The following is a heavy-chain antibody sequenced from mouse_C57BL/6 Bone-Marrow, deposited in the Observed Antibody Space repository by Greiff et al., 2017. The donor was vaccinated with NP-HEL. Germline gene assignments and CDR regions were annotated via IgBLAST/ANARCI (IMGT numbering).Heavy chain of an antibody. Sequence: EVKVVESGGGLVKPGGSLKLSCAASGFTFSDYGMHWVRQAPEKGLEWVAYISSGSSTIYYADTVKGRFTISRDNAKNTLFLQMTSLRSEDTAMYYCARPSNYVYYFDYWGQGTTLTVSS. J-gene: IGHJ2*01. CDR1: GFTFSDYG. CDR2: ISSGSSTI. CDR3: ARPSNYVYYFDY. D-gene: IGHD2-5*01. V-gene: IGHV5-17*01.